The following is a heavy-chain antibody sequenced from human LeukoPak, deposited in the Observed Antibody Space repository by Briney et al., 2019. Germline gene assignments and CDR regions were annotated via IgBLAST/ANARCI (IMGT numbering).Heavy chain of an antibody. CDR2: IYYSGST. Sequence: KPSETLSLTCTVSGGSISSYYWSWIRQPPGKGLEWIGYIYYSGSTNYNPSLKSRVTISVDTSKNQFSLKLSSVTAADTAVYYCPRGCSSTSCYGSGSYNPYDYWGQGTLVTVSS. CDR1: GGSISSYY. D-gene: IGHD2-2*01. V-gene: IGHV4-59*01. CDR3: PRGCSSTSCYGSGSYNPYDY. J-gene: IGHJ4*02.